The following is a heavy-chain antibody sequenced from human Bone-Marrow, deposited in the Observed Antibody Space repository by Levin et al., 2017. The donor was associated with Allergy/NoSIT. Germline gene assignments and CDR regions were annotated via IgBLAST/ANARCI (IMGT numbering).Heavy chain of an antibody. CDR2: ISWNSGSI. CDR3: AKEIAARYYYYYYGMDV. Sequence: SLKISCAASGFTFDDYAMHWVRQGPGKGLEWVSGISWNSGSIGYADSVKGRFTISRDNAKNSLYLQMNSLRAEDTAFYYCAKEIAARYYYYYYGMDVWGQGTTVTVSS. J-gene: IGHJ6*02. D-gene: IGHD6-6*01. CDR1: GFTFDDYA. V-gene: IGHV3-9*01.